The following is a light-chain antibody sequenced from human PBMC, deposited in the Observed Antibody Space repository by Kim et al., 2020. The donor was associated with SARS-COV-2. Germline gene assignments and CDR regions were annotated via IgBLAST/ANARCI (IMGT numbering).Light chain of an antibody. CDR2: SNS. CDR1: SPNNGADYD. J-gene: IGLJ3*02. Sequence: RVTNSCTGSSPNNGADYDVHWYQYPPGTVPKLRIYSNSNRPSGVPDRFSASKSGTSASLAITGLQAEDEDDYDCQSYDSSLSGWVFGGGTQLTVL. V-gene: IGLV1-40*01. CDR3: QSYDSSLSGWV.